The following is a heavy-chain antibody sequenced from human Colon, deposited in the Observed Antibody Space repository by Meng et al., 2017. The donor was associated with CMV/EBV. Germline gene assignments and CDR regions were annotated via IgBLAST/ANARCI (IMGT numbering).Heavy chain of an antibody. CDR2: ITPDSTTK. Sequence: GGSLRLSCAASGFRFSDHFMHWIRHTPERGLEWLSYITPDSTTKYHGDSVKGRFTVSRDNAKNLMYLQMNSLRAEDTAVYYCAVQVGPTERYFDIWGRGTLVTVSS. CDR1: GFRFSDHF. V-gene: IGHV3-11*01. J-gene: IGHJ2*01. D-gene: IGHD1-26*01. CDR3: AVQVGPTERYFDI.